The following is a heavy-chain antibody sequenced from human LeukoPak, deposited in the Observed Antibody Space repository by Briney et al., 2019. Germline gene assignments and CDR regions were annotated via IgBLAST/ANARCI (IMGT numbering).Heavy chain of an antibody. Sequence: PSETLSLTCTVSGGSISSSSYYWGWIRQPPGKGLEWIGRIYTSGSTNYNASLKSRVSMSVDTSKNQFSLKLSSVTAADTAVYYCVRLVRGSWFDPWGQGTLVTVSS. J-gene: IGHJ5*02. CDR1: GGSISSSSYY. CDR3: VRLVRGSWFDP. CDR2: IYTSGST. D-gene: IGHD3-10*01. V-gene: IGHV4-61*02.